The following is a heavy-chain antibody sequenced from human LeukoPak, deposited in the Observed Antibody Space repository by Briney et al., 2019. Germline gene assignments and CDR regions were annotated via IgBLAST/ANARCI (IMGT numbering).Heavy chain of an antibody. CDR3: ARAVYDFWSGYYNGDAFDI. CDR2: ISAYNGNT. CDR1: GYTFTSYG. D-gene: IGHD3-3*01. J-gene: IGHJ3*02. Sequence: GASVKVSCKASGYTFTSYGISWVRQAPGQGLEWMGWISAYNGNTNYAQKLQGRVTVTTDTSTSTAYMELRSLRSDDTAVYYCARAVYDFWSGYYNGDAFDIWGQGTMVTVSS. V-gene: IGHV1-18*01.